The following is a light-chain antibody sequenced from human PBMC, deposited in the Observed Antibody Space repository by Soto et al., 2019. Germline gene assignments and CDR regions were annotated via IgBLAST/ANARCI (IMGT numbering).Light chain of an antibody. CDR3: SSYTSGSTLYV. CDR1: SSDFYGFNY. V-gene: IGLV2-14*01. J-gene: IGLJ1*01. CDR2: EVT. Sequence: QSVLTQPASVSGSPGQSITISCTGTSSDFYGFNYVSWYQQLPGKAPKLLIYEVTSRPSGVSNRFSGSKSGNTASLTISGLLAEDDADYYCSSYTSGSTLYVFGTGTKVTVL.